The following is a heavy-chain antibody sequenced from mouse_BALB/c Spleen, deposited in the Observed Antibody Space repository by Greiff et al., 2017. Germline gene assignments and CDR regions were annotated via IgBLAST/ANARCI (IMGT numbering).Heavy chain of an antibody. CDR2: ISNGGGST. J-gene: IGHJ3*01. Sequence: EVNLVESGGGLVQPGGSLKLSCAASGFTFSSYTMSWVRQTPEKRLEWVAYISNGGGSTYYPDTVKGRFTISRDNAKNTLYLQMSSLKSEDTAMYYCARHEGYDEGFAYWGQGTLVTVSA. D-gene: IGHD2-14*01. CDR3: ARHEGYDEGFAY. CDR1: GFTFSSYT. V-gene: IGHV5-12-2*01.